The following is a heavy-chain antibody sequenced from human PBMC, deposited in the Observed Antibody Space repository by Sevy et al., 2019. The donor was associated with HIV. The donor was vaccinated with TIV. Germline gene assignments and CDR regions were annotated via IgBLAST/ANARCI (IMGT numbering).Heavy chain of an antibody. Sequence: GESLKISCKGSGYDFSTYWIAWVRQMPGKGLELMGIIFPGDSDTRYSLSFQGQVTISADDSIRTSYLQWRSLKASDTAIYYCARRGILLRGGDYFYYGLDVWGQGTTVTVSS. D-gene: IGHD1-26*01. J-gene: IGHJ6*02. CDR1: GYDFSTYW. V-gene: IGHV5-51*01. CDR2: IFPGDSDT. CDR3: ARRGILLRGGDYFYYGLDV.